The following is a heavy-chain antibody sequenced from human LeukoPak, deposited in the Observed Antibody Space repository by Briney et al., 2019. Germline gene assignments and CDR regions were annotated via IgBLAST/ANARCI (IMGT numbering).Heavy chain of an antibody. J-gene: IGHJ4*02. D-gene: IGHD1-26*01. Sequence: KTSETLSLTCAVSDGSISSGGYSWSWIRQPPGKGLEWIGYIYHSGSTYYNPSLKSRVTISVDRSKNQFSLKLSSVTAADTAVYYCARGGSYYGVYYFDYWGQGTLVTVSS. CDR2: IYHSGST. CDR1: DGSISSGGYS. V-gene: IGHV4-30-2*01. CDR3: ARGGSYYGVYYFDY.